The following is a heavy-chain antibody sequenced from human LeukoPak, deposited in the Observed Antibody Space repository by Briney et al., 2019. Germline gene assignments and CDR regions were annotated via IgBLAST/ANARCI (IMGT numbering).Heavy chain of an antibody. V-gene: IGHV4-61*08. J-gene: IGHJ3*02. D-gene: IGHD2-21*02. CDR1: GGSISSGGYY. CDR2: ISYTGST. CDR3: ARERSCVDCSDYDAFDI. Sequence: SQTLSLTCTVSGGSISSGGYYWTWIRQPPGKGLEWIGYISYTGSTKYNPSLESQVTISIDTSKSRFSLKLNSVTAADTAVYYCARERSCVDCSDYDAFDIWGQGTLVSVST.